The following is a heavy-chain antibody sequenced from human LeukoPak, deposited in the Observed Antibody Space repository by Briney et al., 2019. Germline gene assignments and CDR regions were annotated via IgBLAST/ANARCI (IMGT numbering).Heavy chain of an antibody. CDR2: ISSSSSYI. Sequence: GGSLRLSCAASGFTFSSYSMNWVRQAPGKGLEWVSSISSSSSYIYYADSVKGRFTISRDNAKNSLYLQMNSLRAEDTAVYYCARYDSSGYYYAFDYWGQGTPVTVSS. CDR3: ARYDSSGYYYAFDY. J-gene: IGHJ4*02. V-gene: IGHV3-21*01. D-gene: IGHD3-22*01. CDR1: GFTFSSYS.